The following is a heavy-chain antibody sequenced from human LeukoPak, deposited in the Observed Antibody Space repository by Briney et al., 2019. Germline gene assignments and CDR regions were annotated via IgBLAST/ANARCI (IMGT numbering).Heavy chain of an antibody. CDR3: ARDAVGGTPYYYYMDV. J-gene: IGHJ6*03. CDR1: GYSITSCG. D-gene: IGHD6-19*01. CDR2: ISAYNGNT. V-gene: IGHV1-18*01. Sequence: GSSVKVSCKASGYSITSCGIRWVRQAPGQGLEWMGWISAYNGNTNYAQKLQGRVTMTTDTSTSTAYMELRSLRSDDTAVYYCARDAVGGTPYYYYMDVWGKGTTVTVSS.